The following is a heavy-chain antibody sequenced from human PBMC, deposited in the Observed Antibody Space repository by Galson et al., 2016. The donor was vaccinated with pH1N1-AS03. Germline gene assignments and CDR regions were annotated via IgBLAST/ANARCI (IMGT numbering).Heavy chain of an antibody. V-gene: IGHV5-51*01. CDR1: GYSFTGYW. J-gene: IGHJ6*02. CDR3: ARHREYQVLSSTMDV. D-gene: IGHD2-2*01. CDR2: IYPSDSDT. Sequence: QSGAEVKKTGESLKISCKGSGYSFTGYWIGWVRQKPGKGLEWMGIIYPSDSDTRYNPSFQGQVPISVDESIGTAYLQWSSLKASDTAIYYCARHREYQVLSSTMDVWGQGTTVTVSS.